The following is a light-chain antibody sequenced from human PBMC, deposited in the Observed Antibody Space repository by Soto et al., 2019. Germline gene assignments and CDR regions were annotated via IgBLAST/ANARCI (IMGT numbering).Light chain of an antibody. J-gene: IGKJ2*01. CDR2: AAS. V-gene: IGKV1-39*01. CDR1: RSLSTY. CDR3: QQSYSTPRT. Sequence: DIQMTQSPSSLSASVGDRVTISCRASRSLSTYLNWCQHKPGKAAKLLIYAASSLQTGLPSRFSGSGSGTAFTLTISSMQPEDFATYYCQQSYSTPRTFGQGTKLEIK.